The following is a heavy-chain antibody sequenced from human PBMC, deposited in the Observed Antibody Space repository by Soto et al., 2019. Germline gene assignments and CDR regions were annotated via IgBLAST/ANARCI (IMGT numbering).Heavy chain of an antibody. CDR3: ESILSWVTAKRGAXYI. V-gene: IGHV4-34*01. Sequence: SETLSLTCAVYGWSFSGYYWSWIRQPPGKGLEWIGEINHSGSTNYNPSLKSRVTISVDTSKNQFSLKLSSVTAADTAVYYCESILSWVTAKRGAXYIWCQGTMVTVSS. J-gene: IGHJ3*02. CDR2: INHSGST. D-gene: IGHD2-21*02. CDR1: GWSFSGYY.